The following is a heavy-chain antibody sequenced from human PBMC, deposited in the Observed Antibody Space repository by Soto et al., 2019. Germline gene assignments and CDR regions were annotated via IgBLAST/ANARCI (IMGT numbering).Heavy chain of an antibody. CDR1: GFTFSDHY. D-gene: IGHD2-15*01. Sequence: GGSLRLSCAASGFTFSDHYMDWVRQAPGKGLEWVGRTRNKANSYTTEYAASVKGRFTISRDDSKNSLYLQMNSLKTEDTAVYYCARDQYGGNDYWGQGTLVTVSS. J-gene: IGHJ4*02. CDR2: TRNKANSYTT. CDR3: ARDQYGGNDY. V-gene: IGHV3-72*01.